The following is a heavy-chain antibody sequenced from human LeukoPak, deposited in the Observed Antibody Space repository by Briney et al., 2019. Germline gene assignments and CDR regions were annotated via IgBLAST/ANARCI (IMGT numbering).Heavy chain of an antibody. Sequence: SETLSLTCAVSGYSISSGYYWGWIRQPPGKGLKWIGSIYHSGSTYYNPSLKSRVTISVDTSKNQFSLKLSSVTAADTAVYYCARRGGYDFWSGYLTWFDPWGQGTLVTVSS. CDR1: GYSISSGYY. CDR3: ARRGGYDFWSGYLTWFDP. J-gene: IGHJ5*02. D-gene: IGHD3-3*01. V-gene: IGHV4-38-2*01. CDR2: IYHSGST.